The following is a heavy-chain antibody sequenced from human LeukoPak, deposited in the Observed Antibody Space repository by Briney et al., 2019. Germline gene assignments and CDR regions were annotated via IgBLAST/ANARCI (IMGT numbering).Heavy chain of an antibody. CDR2: IYPGDSDT. D-gene: IGHD2-2*01. CDR3: ARLMWDIVVVPAASPDPAGYGMDV. Sequence: GESLKISCKGSGFHFTSYWIGWGRQMPGKGLEWMGIIYPGDSDTRYSPSFQSQVTISADKSVSTAYLQWSSLKASDTAMYYCARLMWDIVVVPAASPDPAGYGMDVWGQGTTVTVSS. J-gene: IGHJ6*02. CDR1: GFHFTSYW. V-gene: IGHV5-51*01.